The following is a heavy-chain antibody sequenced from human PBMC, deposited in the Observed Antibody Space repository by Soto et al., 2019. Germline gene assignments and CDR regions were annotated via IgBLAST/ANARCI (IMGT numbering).Heavy chain of an antibody. D-gene: IGHD3-9*01. J-gene: IGHJ4*02. CDR3: AKDTAGYFDWSSYFDY. CDR1: GFTFSSYA. Sequence: EVQVLESGGGLVQPGGSLRLSCAASGFTFSSYAMSWVRQAPGKGLEWVSAISGSGDNTYYADSVKGRFTISRDNSKNTLYLQMNSPRAEDTAVYYCAKDTAGYFDWSSYFDYWGQGTLVAVSS. CDR2: ISGSGDNT. V-gene: IGHV3-23*01.